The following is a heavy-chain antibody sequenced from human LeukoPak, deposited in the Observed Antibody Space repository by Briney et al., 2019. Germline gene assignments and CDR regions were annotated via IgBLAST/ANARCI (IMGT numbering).Heavy chain of an antibody. CDR1: GYTFTSYA. V-gene: IGHV1-3*01. D-gene: IGHD3-3*01. J-gene: IGHJ5*02. CDR2: INAGNGNT. Sequence: ASVKVSCKASGYTFTSYAMHWVRQAPGQRLEWMGWINAGNGNTKYSQKFQGRVTITRDTSASTAYMELSSLRSEDTAVYYCARGPVRYYDFWSGPGNWFDPWGQGTLVTVSS. CDR3: ARGPVRYYDFWSGPGNWFDP.